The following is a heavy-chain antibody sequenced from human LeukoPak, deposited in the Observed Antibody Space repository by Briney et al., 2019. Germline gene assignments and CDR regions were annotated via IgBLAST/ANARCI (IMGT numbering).Heavy chain of an antibody. J-gene: IGHJ6*02. Sequence: SETLSLTCTVSGGSISFYYWSWIRQPPGKGLEWIGYIYGNGTTNYNPSVKSRVTISVDTSKTQFSLKLSSVTAADTAVYYCATWVTSGYYALDVWGQGTTVIVSS. V-gene: IGHV4-59*01. D-gene: IGHD2-21*02. CDR1: GGSISFYY. CDR3: ATWVTSGYYALDV. CDR2: IYGNGTT.